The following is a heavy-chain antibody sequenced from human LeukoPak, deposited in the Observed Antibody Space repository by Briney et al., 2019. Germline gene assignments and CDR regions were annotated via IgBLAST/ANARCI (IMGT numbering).Heavy chain of an antibody. CDR3: VGRFLEWSDD. V-gene: IGHV3-48*03. CDR2: ISSSGTTI. J-gene: IGHJ4*02. Sequence: PGGSLRLSCAAPGFTLRSYEINWVRQAPGKGLEWVSYISSSGTTITYADSVKGRFTISRDNAKNSLYLQMNSLRAEDTAVYYCVGRFLEWSDDWGQGTLVTVSS. CDR1: GFTLRSYE. D-gene: IGHD3-3*01.